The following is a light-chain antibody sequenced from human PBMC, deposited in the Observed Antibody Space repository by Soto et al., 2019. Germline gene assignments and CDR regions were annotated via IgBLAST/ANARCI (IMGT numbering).Light chain of an antibody. V-gene: IGKV3-20*01. CDR2: GAS. Sequence: EIVLTQSPGTLSLSPGERATLSCRASQTVSTNYLAWYQQKPGQAPRLLIYGASSRATGIPDRFSGSGSGTDFILNISRLEPEDVAVYYCQQYGSSPRTFGQGTKLEIK. CDR3: QQYGSSPRT. J-gene: IGKJ2*01. CDR1: QTVSTNY.